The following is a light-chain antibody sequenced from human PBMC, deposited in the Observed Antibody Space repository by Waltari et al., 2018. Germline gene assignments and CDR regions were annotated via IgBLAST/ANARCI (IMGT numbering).Light chain of an antibody. Sequence: GVLTQSPLSLAVTLGQPASISCKSSQSLLYSYGNVYLDWYLQRPGQSPRRLIYQVSKRDSGVPDRFSGSGSDTDFTLRISRVEADDVGTYYCLQVPFTFGPGTKMEVK. CDR1: QSLLYSYGNVY. J-gene: IGKJ3*01. V-gene: IGKV2-30*01. CDR2: QVS. CDR3: LQVPFT.